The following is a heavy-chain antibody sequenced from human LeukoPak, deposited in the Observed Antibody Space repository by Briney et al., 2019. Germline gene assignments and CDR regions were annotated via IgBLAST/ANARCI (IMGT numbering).Heavy chain of an antibody. Sequence: PSETLSLTCAVSGYSISSGYYWGWIRQPPGKGLEWIGSIYHSGSTYYNPSLKSRVTISVDTSKNQFSLNLSSVTAADTAVYYCARKPYDTSFTDYWGQGTLVTVSS. CDR3: ARKPYDTSFTDY. CDR2: IYHSGST. CDR1: GYSISSGYY. V-gene: IGHV4-38-2*01. D-gene: IGHD3-22*01. J-gene: IGHJ4*02.